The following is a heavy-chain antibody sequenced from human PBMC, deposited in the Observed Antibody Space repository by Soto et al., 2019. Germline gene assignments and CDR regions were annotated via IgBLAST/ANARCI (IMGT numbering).Heavy chain of an antibody. J-gene: IGHJ6*02. CDR3: ARRIPFGYGMDV. V-gene: IGHV3-64*01. Sequence: PGGSLRLSCAASGFTFSSYAMHWVRQAPGKGLEYVSAITSNGGNTDYASSVKGRFTISRDNSKNTLYLQMGSLRAEDMAVYYCARRIPFGYGMDVWGQGTTVTVLL. CDR1: GFTFSSYA. D-gene: IGHD2-21*01. CDR2: ITSNGGNT.